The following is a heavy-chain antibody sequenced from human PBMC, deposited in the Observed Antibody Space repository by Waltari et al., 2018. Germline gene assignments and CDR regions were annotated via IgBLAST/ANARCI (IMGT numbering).Heavy chain of an antibody. D-gene: IGHD4-17*01. J-gene: IGHJ6*02. CDR1: GFSFNRYS. V-gene: IGHV3-48*01. CDR3: VRDSNSVSAKYYYGVDV. CDR2: ISFDTTTT. Sequence: EVQLVESGGGLVKPGGSLRLSCASAGFSFNRYSLSWVRQAPGKGPEWVAHISFDTTTTFHAVSVKGRFTISRDNAKKSLYLQMNGLRVDDTAVYYCVRDSNSVSAKYYYGVDVWGQGTRVTVS.